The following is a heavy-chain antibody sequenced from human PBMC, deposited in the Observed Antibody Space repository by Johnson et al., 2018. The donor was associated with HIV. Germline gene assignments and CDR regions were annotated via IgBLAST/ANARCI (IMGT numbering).Heavy chain of an antibody. CDR1: GFTFNKFA. CDR3: ASGVYSSSWSWDVAFDI. D-gene: IGHD6-13*01. Sequence: QMQLVESGGGVVQPGRSLTLSCAASGFTFNKFAMHWVRQAPGKGLEWLAFISFDGSNKYFGDSVEGRFDISRDNAKNTLYLQMNSLRAEDTAVYYCASGVYSSSWSWDVAFDIWGQGTMVTVSS. CDR2: ISFDGSNK. J-gene: IGHJ3*02. V-gene: IGHV3-30*09.